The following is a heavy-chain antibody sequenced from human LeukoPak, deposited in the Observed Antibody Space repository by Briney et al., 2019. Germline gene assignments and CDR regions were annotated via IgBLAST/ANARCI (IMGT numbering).Heavy chain of an antibody. Sequence: GGSLRLSCAASGFTFSSYAMHWVRQAPGKGLEWVAVISYDGSNKYYADSVKGRFTISRDNSKNTLYLQMNSLRAEDTAVYYCARDLGGRSGYWGQGTLVTVSS. V-gene: IGHV3-30-3*01. CDR1: GFTFSSYA. CDR2: ISYDGSNK. J-gene: IGHJ4*02. D-gene: IGHD1-26*01. CDR3: ARDLGGRSGY.